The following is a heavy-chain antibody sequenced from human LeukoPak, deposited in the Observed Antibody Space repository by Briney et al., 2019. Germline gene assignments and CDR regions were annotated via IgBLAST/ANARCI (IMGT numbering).Heavy chain of an antibody. D-gene: IGHD1-26*01. CDR1: GHTFTGYY. Sequence: GASVKVSCKASGHTFTGYYIHWVRQAPGQGLEWMGWISPNNGGTKYTQKFLGRVTMTGDTSINTAYMEVTSLRSDDTAVYYCTRRLGGSSEGYDYWGQGTLVTVSS. CDR2: ISPNNGGT. CDR3: TRRLGGSSEGYDY. J-gene: IGHJ4*02. V-gene: IGHV1-2*02.